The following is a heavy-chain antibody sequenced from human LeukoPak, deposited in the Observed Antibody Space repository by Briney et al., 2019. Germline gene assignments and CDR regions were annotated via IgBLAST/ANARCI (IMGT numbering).Heavy chain of an antibody. CDR2: MNPNSGNT. CDR1: GYTFTSYD. D-gene: IGHD6-19*01. CDR3: ARRTMWDTNGWLSPDY. Sequence: GASVKVSFKASGYTFTSYDINWVRQATGQGLEWMGWMNPNSGNTGYAQKFQGRVTMTRNTSISTAYMELSSLRPEDTAVYYCARRTMWDTNGWLSPDYWGQGTLVTVSS. J-gene: IGHJ4*02. V-gene: IGHV1-8*01.